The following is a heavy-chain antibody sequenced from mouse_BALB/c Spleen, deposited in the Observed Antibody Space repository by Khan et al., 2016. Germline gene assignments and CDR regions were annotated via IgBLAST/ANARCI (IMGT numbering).Heavy chain of an antibody. CDR1: GYTFTNYG. J-gene: IGHJ4*01. V-gene: IGHV9-3*02. Sequence: QIQLVQSGPELKKPGETVKISCKASGYTFTNYGVHWVKQAPGKGLKWMGWINTNTGAPTYAEEFKGRFAFSLETSASTAFLQIDNLKNENTATKFCARWYGNYAMDYWGQGTSVTVSS. D-gene: IGHD2-10*02. CDR3: ARWYGNYAMDY. CDR2: INTNTGAP.